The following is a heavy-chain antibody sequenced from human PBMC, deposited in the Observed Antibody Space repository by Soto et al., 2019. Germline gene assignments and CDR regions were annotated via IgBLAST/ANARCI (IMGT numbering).Heavy chain of an antibody. V-gene: IGHV3-15*07. CDR1: GFSFSPAW. CDR2: MKSYRGGGTT. Sequence: EVQLVESGGGLVTPGGSLRLSCTGTGFSFSPAWMNWVRQAPGKGLEWVGRMKSYRGGGTTDYAATVQGRFTISRDDSKTTLYLQMNSLKFGDRALYFCIWQQDFYYGKAVWGQGTTVTVSS. D-gene: IGHD6-13*01. J-gene: IGHJ6*02. CDR3: IWQQDFYYGKAV.